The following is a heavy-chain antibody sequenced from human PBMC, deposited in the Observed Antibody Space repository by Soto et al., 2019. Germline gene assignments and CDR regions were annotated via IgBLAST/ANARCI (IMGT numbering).Heavy chain of an antibody. CDR1: GFTFSDYY. J-gene: IGHJ3*02. CDR2: ISSSGSTI. D-gene: IGHD3-3*01. Sequence: GGSLRLSCAASGFTFSDYYMSWIRQAPGKGLEWVSYISSSGSTIYYAHSVKGRFTISRDNAKNSLYLQMNSLRAEDTAVYYCARRYYDFWSGYFGAFDIWGQGTMVTVSS. CDR3: ARRYYDFWSGYFGAFDI. V-gene: IGHV3-11*01.